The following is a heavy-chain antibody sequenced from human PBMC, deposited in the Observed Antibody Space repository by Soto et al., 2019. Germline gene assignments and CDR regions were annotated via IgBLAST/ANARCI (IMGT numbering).Heavy chain of an antibody. Sequence: ASVKVSCKASGYTFTSYGISWVRQAPGQGLEWMGWISAYNGNTNYAQKLQGRVTMTTDTSTSTAYMELRSLRSDDTAVYYCARDREECSSTSSYYPYYYYGMDVWGQGTTVTVSS. CDR1: GYTFTSYG. CDR3: ARDREECSSTSSYYPYYYYGMDV. CDR2: ISAYNGNT. J-gene: IGHJ6*02. D-gene: IGHD2-2*01. V-gene: IGHV1-18*04.